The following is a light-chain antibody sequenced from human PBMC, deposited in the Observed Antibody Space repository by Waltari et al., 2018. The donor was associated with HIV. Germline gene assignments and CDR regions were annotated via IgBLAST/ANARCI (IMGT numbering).Light chain of an antibody. CDR3: ASFTGDDTVM. CDR2: HVD. CDR1: DTDFRLRNF. V-gene: IGLV2-14*03. J-gene: IGLJ3*02. Sequence: SAVTHPASVSGLPGQSVTLSCTAADTDFRLRNFVSWYQQHPGKVPRLIFSHVDSRASGTPDRFSASKSGETAFLTISSLRTEDEGLYYCASFTGDDTVMFGGGTLVTVL.